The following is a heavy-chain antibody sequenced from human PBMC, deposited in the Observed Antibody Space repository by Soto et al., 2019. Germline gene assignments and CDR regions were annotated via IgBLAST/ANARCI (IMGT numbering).Heavy chain of an antibody. Sequence: GGSLRLSCAASGFTFSDFWLHWVRQAPGKGLVWVARINNDGSDTSYADPVKGRFTMSRDNAKNMVYLQMNSLGVEDTAVYYCGSVFEYWGQGTQVTVSS. J-gene: IGHJ4*02. CDR3: GSVFEY. CDR2: INNDGSDT. V-gene: IGHV3-74*01. CDR1: GFTFSDFW.